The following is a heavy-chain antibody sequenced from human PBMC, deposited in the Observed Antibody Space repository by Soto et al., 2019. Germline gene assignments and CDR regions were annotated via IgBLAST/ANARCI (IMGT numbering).Heavy chain of an antibody. J-gene: IGHJ4*02. CDR2: IYYSGST. Sequence: QLQLQESGPGLVKPSETLSLTCTVSGCSISSSSYYWGWIRQPPGKGLEWIGSIYYSGSTYNNPSLKSRVTISVDTSKNQFSLKLSSVTAADTAVYYCARQRLDSSSSVPSDYWGQGTLVTVSS. CDR1: GCSISSSSYY. V-gene: IGHV4-39*01. CDR3: ARQRLDSSSSVPSDY. D-gene: IGHD6-6*01.